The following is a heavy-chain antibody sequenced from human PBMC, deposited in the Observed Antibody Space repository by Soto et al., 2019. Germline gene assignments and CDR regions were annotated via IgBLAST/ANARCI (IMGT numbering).Heavy chain of an antibody. CDR2: ISGSGGST. CDR3: AKGREVRGVIITEFDY. Sequence: GGSLRLSCAASGFTFSSYAMSWVRQAPGKGLEWVSAISGSGGSTYYADSVKGRFTISRDNSKNTLYLQMNSLRAEDTAVYYCAKGREVRGVIITEFDYWGQGTLVTVSS. D-gene: IGHD3-10*01. V-gene: IGHV3-23*01. J-gene: IGHJ4*02. CDR1: GFTFSSYA.